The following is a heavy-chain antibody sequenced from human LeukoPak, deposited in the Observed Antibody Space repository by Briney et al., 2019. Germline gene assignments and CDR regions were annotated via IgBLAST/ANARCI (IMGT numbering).Heavy chain of an antibody. CDR1: GFTFSSYA. CDR3: AKNGGLWVSAHWGDS. J-gene: IGHJ4*02. CDR2: ITTGGPNT. Sequence: GGSLRLSCTASGFTFSSYAMSWVRQAPGKGLKWVSTITTGGPNTYYADSVKGRFTVSRDDSKNALYLQMNCLRAEDTAVYYCAKNGGLWVSAHWGDSWGRGTLVTDSS. D-gene: IGHD7-27*01. V-gene: IGHV3-23*01.